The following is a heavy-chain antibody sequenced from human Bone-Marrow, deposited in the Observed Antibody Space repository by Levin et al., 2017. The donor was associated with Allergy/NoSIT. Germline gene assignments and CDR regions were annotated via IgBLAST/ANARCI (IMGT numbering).Heavy chain of an antibody. CDR2: INAGNGNT. Sequence: AASVKVSCKASGYTFTSYAMHWVRQAPGQRLEWMGWINAGNGNTKYSQKFQGRVTITRDTSASTAYMELSSLRSEDTAVYYCARGSIAAAGKGGWFDPWGQGTLVTVSS. CDR3: ARGSIAAAGKGGWFDP. J-gene: IGHJ5*02. V-gene: IGHV1-3*01. D-gene: IGHD6-13*01. CDR1: GYTFTSYA.